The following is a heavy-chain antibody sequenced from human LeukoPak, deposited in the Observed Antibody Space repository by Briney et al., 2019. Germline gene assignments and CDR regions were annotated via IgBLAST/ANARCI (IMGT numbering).Heavy chain of an antibody. Sequence: ASVKVSCKASGYTFTSYGISWVRQAPGPGLEWMGWISAYNGNTNYAQKLQGRVTMTTDTSTSTAYMELRSLRSDDTAVYYCARDPSPDDAFDIWGQGTMVTVSS. V-gene: IGHV1-18*01. CDR1: GYTFTSYG. CDR3: ARDPSPDDAFDI. J-gene: IGHJ3*02. CDR2: ISAYNGNT.